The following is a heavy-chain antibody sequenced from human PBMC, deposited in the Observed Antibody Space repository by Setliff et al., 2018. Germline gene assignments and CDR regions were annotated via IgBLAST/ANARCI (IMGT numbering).Heavy chain of an antibody. CDR2: IQFDGSNK. V-gene: IGHV3-30*02. CDR1: GFTFSSYG. Sequence: PGGSLRLSCAASGFTFSSYGMHWVRQAPGKGLEWVAFIQFDGSNKYYADSVKGRFTISRDNSKKTLYLQMNSLRAEDTAVYYCVRDTTSGWMLTNWGQGTLVTVSS. CDR3: VRDTTSGWMLTN. J-gene: IGHJ4*02. D-gene: IGHD6-25*01.